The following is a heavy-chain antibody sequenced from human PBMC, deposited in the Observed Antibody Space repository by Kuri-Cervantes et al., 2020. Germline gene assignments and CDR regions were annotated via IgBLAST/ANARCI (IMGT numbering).Heavy chain of an antibody. Sequence: SLMFSCAAADFTFSRYAIHWVRQARGKGREWVAVISYDGINIYYADSVKSRFTISRDNSKNTLYLQMNSLRAENTAVYYCAKDKGLIGYFDWLPTTNYYGMDVWGQGTTVTVSS. CDR2: ISYDGINI. D-gene: IGHD3-9*01. V-gene: IGHV3-30*04. CDR1: DFTFSRYA. J-gene: IGHJ6*02. CDR3: AKDKGLIGYFDWLPTTNYYGMDV.